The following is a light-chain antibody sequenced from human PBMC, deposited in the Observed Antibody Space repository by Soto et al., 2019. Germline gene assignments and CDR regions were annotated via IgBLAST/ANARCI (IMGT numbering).Light chain of an antibody. Sequence: QSVLTQPPSVSAAPGQRVTISCTGSSSNIGAGYEVHWYQQLPGTAPKLLIFGHTNRALGVPDRFSGSRSGASVSLAITGLQAEDEADYYCQYYDSSLSGVVFGGGTKLTVL. CDR2: GHT. CDR3: QYYDSSLSGVV. J-gene: IGLJ2*01. CDR1: SSNIGAGYE. V-gene: IGLV1-40*01.